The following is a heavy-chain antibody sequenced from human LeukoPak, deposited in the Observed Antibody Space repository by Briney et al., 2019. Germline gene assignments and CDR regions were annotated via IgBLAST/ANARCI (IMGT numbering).Heavy chain of an antibody. CDR1: GGSISSGGYY. J-gene: IGHJ3*02. CDR2: IYYSGST. CDR3: ARRATVAAFDI. V-gene: IGHV4-31*03. Sequence: SETLSLTCTVSGGSISSGGYYWSWIRQHPGQGLEWIGYIYYSGSTYYNPSLKSRVTISVDTSKNQFSLKLSSVTAADTAVYYCARRATVAAFDIWGQGTMVTVSS. D-gene: IGHD4-23*01.